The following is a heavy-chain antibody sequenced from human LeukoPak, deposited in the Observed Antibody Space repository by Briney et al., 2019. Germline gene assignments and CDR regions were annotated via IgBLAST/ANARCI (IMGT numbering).Heavy chain of an antibody. CDR1: GGSISSGSYY. J-gene: IGHJ5*02. CDR2: IYTSGST. Sequence: SETLSLTCTVSGGSISSGSYYWSWIRQPAGKGLEWIGRIYTSGSTNYNPSLKSRVTISVDTSKNQFSLKLSSVTAADTAVYYCARGLLWFGELPNNWFDPWGQGTLVTVSS. D-gene: IGHD3-10*01. CDR3: ARGLLWFGELPNNWFDP. V-gene: IGHV4-61*02.